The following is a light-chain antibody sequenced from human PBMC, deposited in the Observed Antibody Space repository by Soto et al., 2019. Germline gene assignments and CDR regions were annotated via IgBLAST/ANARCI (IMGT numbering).Light chain of an antibody. CDR3: PTWVTGIHI. Sequence: QLVLTQSPSASASLGASVKLTCTLSSGHSNYAIAWHQQQPEKGPRFLMKLNSDGSHSKGDGIPDRFSGSSSGAERYLTISTLQSEDEADYCCPTWVTGIHIFGGGTKLTVL. V-gene: IGLV4-69*01. CDR1: SGHSNYA. J-gene: IGLJ2*01. CDR2: LNSDGSH.